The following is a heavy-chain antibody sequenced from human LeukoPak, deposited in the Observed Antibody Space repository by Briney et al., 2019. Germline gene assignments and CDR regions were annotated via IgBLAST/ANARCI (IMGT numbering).Heavy chain of an antibody. CDR3: ARGMYCSSISCYGSYFDY. CDR2: ISYSGSI. V-gene: IGHV4-30-4*01. Sequence: SETPSLTCTVSGGSISSGDYYWNWIRQAPGKGLEWVGYISYSGSINYNPSLKSRVTISVDTTKTQFSLKLSSVTAADTAVYYCARGMYCSSISCYGSYFDYWGQGTLVTVSS. J-gene: IGHJ4*02. D-gene: IGHD2-2*01. CDR1: GGSISSGDYY.